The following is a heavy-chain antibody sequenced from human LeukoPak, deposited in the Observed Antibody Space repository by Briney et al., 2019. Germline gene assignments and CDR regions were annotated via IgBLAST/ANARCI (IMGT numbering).Heavy chain of an antibody. Sequence: GGSLRLSCAASGFTFSNYGMHWVRQAPGKGLEWVAFIQYDGSNKYYADSAKGRFTISRDNSNTLISLQMNDLTTEDTAVYYCAREKFDSWGQRTLVTVSP. CDR1: GFTFSNYG. CDR3: AREKFDS. CDR2: IQYDGSNK. V-gene: IGHV3-30*02. J-gene: IGHJ5*01.